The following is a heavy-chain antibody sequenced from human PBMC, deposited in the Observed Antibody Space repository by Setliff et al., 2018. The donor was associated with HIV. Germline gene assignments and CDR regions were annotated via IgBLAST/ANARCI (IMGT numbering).Heavy chain of an antibody. D-gene: IGHD2-2*02. CDR3: ARDGYCLTTSCHIDY. J-gene: IGHJ4*02. Sequence: GASVKVSCKASGYTFTSYYLHWLRQAPGQGLEWMGISYPSGVSTTYAQKFQGRVTMTRDTSITTVYMELRTLTSDDTAVFYCARDGYCLTTSCHIDYWGQGTLVTVSS. CDR2: SYPSGVST. V-gene: IGHV1-46*01. CDR1: GYTFTSYY.